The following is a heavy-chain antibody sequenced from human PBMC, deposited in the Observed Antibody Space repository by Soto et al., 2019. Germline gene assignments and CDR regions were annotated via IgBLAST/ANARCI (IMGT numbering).Heavy chain of an antibody. CDR2: IYYSGST. CDR3: ARPSGSYHMGNYYYYGMDV. J-gene: IGHJ6*02. D-gene: IGHD1-26*01. V-gene: IGHV4-39*01. Sequence: QLQESGPGLVKPSETLSLTCTVSGGSISSSSYYWGWIRQPPGKGLEWIGSIYYSGSTYYNPSLKSRVTISVDTSKNQFSLKLSSVTAADTAVYYCARPSGSYHMGNYYYYGMDVWGQGTTVTVSS. CDR1: GGSISSSSYY.